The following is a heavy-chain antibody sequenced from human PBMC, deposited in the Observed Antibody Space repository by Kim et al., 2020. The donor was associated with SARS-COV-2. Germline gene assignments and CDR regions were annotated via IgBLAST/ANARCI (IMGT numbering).Heavy chain of an antibody. J-gene: IGHJ6*02. CDR3: ARDYGAYYYGMDV. V-gene: IGHV3-7*03. D-gene: IGHD4-17*01. Sequence: YVDSGKGRFTISRDNAKNSLYLQMNSLRAEDTAVYYCARDYGAYYYGMDVWGQGTTVTVSS.